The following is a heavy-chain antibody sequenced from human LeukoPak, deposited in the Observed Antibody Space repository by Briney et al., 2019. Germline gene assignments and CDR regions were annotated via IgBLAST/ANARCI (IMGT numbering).Heavy chain of an antibody. CDR3: AASPDYYDSSGYSYYFDY. V-gene: IGHV1-69*05. CDR2: IISIFGTA. Sequence: SVNVSCKASGGTLNSFAISWVRQAPGQGLEWMGGIISIFGTANFAQKFQERVTITRDMSTSTAYMELSSLRSEDTAVYYCAASPDYYDSSGYSYYFDYWGQGTLVTVSS. J-gene: IGHJ4*02. CDR1: GGTLNSFA. D-gene: IGHD3-22*01.